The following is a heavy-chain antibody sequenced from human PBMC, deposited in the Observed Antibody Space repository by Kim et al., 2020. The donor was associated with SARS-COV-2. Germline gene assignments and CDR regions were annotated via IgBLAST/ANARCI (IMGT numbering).Heavy chain of an antibody. D-gene: IGHD1-26*01. Sequence: ADPVKGRFTLSRDNSKNPLYLQMNSLRAEDTAVYYCARANSGSYYYGMDVWGQGTTVTVSS. J-gene: IGHJ6*02. V-gene: IGHV3-30*01. CDR3: ARANSGSYYYGMDV.